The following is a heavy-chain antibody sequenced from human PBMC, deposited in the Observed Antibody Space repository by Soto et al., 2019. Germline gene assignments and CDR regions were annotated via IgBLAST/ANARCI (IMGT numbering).Heavy chain of an antibody. J-gene: IGHJ4*02. CDR2: ISSTTNYI. Sequence: LRLSCAASGFTFTRYSMNWVRQAPGKGLEWVSSISSTTNYIYYADSMKGRFTVSRDNAKNSVYLGMNSLSAADTAVYYCARESEDLTSNFDYWGQGTLVTVSS. CDR3: ARESEDLTSNFDY. V-gene: IGHV3-21*01. CDR1: GFTFTRYS.